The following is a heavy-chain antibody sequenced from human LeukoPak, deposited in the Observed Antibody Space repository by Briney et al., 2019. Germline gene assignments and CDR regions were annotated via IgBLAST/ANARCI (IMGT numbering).Heavy chain of an antibody. D-gene: IGHD4/OR15-4a*01. J-gene: IGHJ3*01. CDR2: IYSDNT. V-gene: IGHV3-53*01. Sequence: GGSLRLSCTVSGFTVSSNSMSWVRQAPGKGLEWVSFIYSDNTHYSDSVKGRFTISRDNSKNTLYLQMNSLRAEDTAVYYCARRAGAYSHPYDYWGQGTMVTVSS. CDR3: ARRAGAYSHPYDY. CDR1: GFTVSSNS.